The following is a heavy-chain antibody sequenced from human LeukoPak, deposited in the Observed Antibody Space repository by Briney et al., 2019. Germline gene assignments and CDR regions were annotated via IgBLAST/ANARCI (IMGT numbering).Heavy chain of an antibody. V-gene: IGHV4-38-2*02. CDR1: GYSISSGYY. CDR3: ARSPELKDSSGYYFIY. CDR2: IYHSGST. Sequence: PSETLSLTCTVSGYSISSGYYWGWIRQPPGKGLEWIGSIYHSGSTYYNPSLKSRVTISVDTSKNQFSLKLSSVTAADTAVYYCARSPELKDSSGYYFIYWGQGTLVTVSS. D-gene: IGHD3-22*01. J-gene: IGHJ4*02.